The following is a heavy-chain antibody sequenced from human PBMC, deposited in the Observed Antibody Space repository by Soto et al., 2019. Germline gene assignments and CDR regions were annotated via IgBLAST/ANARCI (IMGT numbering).Heavy chain of an antibody. J-gene: IGHJ4*02. CDR1: GGTFSSYA. CDR2: IIPIFGTA. V-gene: IGHV1-69*06. CDR3: ASVMTTVTDLNDY. D-gene: IGHD4-17*01. Sequence: QVQLVQSGAEVKKPGSSVKVSCKASGGTFSSYAISWVRQAPGQGLEWMGGIIPIFGTANYAQKFQGRVTITEDKSMSTADMELSSLRAEDTVVYYCASVMTTVTDLNDYWGQGTLVTVSS.